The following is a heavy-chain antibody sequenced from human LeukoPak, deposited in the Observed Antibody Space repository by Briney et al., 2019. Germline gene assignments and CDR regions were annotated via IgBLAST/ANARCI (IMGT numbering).Heavy chain of an antibody. CDR2: INHSGST. D-gene: IGHD3-22*01. CDR1: GGSFSGYY. CDR3: ARVTGGYYDSSGYGDPYYFDY. J-gene: IGHJ4*02. Sequence: SETLSLTCAVYGGSFSGYYWSWIRQPPGKGLEWIGEINHSGSTNYNPSLKSRVTISIDTSKNQFSLKLSSVTAADTAVYYCARVTGGYYDSSGYGDPYYFDYWGQGTLVTVSS. V-gene: IGHV4-34*01.